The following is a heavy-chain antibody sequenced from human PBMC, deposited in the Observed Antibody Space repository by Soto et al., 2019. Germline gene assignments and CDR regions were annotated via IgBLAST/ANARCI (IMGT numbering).Heavy chain of an antibody. V-gene: IGHV4-31*03. J-gene: IGHJ5*02. CDR2: IYYSGST. D-gene: IGHD3-10*01. CDR1: GGSISSGGYY. Sequence: LSLTCTVSGGSISSGGYYWSWIRQHPGKGLEWIGYIYYSGSTYYNPSLKSRVTISVDTSKNQFSLKLSSVTAADTAVYYCARTIYGSGGGNWFDPWGQGTLVTVSS. CDR3: ARTIYGSGGGNWFDP.